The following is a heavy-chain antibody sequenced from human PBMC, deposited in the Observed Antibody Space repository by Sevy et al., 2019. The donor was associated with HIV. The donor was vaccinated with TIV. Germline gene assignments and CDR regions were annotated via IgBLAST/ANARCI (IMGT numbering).Heavy chain of an antibody. D-gene: IGHD2-15*01. J-gene: IGHJ4*02. CDR1: TFTFSSYS. CDR3: ASSGYCGGGSCYSGPNDY. Sequence: GGSLRLSCAASTFTFSSYSMHWVRQAPGKGLEWVSYISSSSGTRFYADSVKGRFTISRDKAKNSLFLQMKSLRDEDTAVYYCASSGYCGGGSCYSGPNDYWGQGTLVTVSS. V-gene: IGHV3-48*02. CDR2: ISSSSGTR.